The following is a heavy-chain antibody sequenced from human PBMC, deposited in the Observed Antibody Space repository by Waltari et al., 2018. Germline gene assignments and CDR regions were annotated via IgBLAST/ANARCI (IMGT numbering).Heavy chain of an antibody. CDR1: GGSFSGYY. D-gene: IGHD6-13*01. CDR2: INHSGST. Sequence: QVQLQQWGAGLLKPSETLSLTCAVYGGSFSGYYWSWIRQPPGKGLEWIGEINHSGSTNYNPSLKSRVTISVDTSKNQFSLKLSSVTAADTAVYYCARIGSSWGWVGMDVWGQGTTVTVSS. CDR3: ARIGSSWGWVGMDV. J-gene: IGHJ6*02. V-gene: IGHV4-34*01.